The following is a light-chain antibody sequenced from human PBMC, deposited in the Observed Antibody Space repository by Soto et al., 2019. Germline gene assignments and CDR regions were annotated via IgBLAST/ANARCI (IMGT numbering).Light chain of an antibody. V-gene: IGKV3-11*01. Sequence: EIVLTQSPATLSLSPGERATLSCRASQSVSNYLAWYQQKPGQAPRLLIYDASNRATGIPARFSGSGSGTDFILTISSLEPEDCAVYFCQHRSNWPPITFGQGTRLEIK. CDR1: QSVSNY. CDR3: QHRSNWPPIT. CDR2: DAS. J-gene: IGKJ5*01.